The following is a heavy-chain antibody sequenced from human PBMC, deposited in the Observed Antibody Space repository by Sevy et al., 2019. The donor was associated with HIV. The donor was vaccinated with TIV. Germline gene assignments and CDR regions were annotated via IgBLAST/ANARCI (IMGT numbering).Heavy chain of an antibody. CDR2: IWYDGSNN. D-gene: IGHD3-9*01. V-gene: IGHV3-33*01. CDR1: GFTFSSYG. CDR3: AGVPLVYCIWAGHADAFDI. J-gene: IGHJ3*02. Sequence: GGSLRLSCAASGFTFSSYGMHWVRQAPGKGLEWVAVIWYDGSNNYYADSVKGRFTISRDNSKNTLYLQMNSLGTEYMAVYYGAGVPLVYCIWAGHADAFDIWCLGTMVTVSS.